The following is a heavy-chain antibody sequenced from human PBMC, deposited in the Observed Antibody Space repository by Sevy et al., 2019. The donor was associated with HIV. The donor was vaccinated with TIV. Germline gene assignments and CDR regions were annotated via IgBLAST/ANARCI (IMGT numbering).Heavy chain of an antibody. V-gene: IGHV1-2*06. CDR2: INPNSGGT. D-gene: IGHD3-10*01. CDR3: AGSLGGLLWFGGPIPGGLGY. Sequence: ASVKVSCKASGYTFTGYYMHWVRQAPGQGLEWMGRINPNSGGTNYAQKFQGRVTMTRDTSISTAYMELSRLRSDDTAVYYCAGSLGGLLWFGGPIPGGLGYWGQGTLVTVSS. CDR1: GYTFTGYY. J-gene: IGHJ4*02.